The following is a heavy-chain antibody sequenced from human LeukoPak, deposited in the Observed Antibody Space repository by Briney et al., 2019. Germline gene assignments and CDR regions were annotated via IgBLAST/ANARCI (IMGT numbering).Heavy chain of an antibody. Sequence: ASVKVSCKASGYTFTNYGVSWVRQAPGQGLEWMGWISGYNGNANYARKFQGRVTMTVDTSTNTAYMELRSLTSDDTALYYCARDWSSGNFYNAHWGQGTLVTVSS. J-gene: IGHJ1*01. D-gene: IGHD3-10*01. CDR2: ISGYNGNA. V-gene: IGHV1-18*01. CDR3: ARDWSSGNFYNAH. CDR1: GYTFTNYG.